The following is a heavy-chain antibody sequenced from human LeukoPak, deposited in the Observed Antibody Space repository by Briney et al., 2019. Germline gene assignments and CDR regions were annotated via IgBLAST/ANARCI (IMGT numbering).Heavy chain of an antibody. CDR3: ARGGSTSWAGNFDL. V-gene: IGHV7-4-1*02. CDR2: INTNTGNP. D-gene: IGHD2-2*01. J-gene: IGHJ2*01. CDR1: GYTFTSYA. Sequence: ASVKVSCKASGYTFTSYAMNWVRQAPGQGLEWMGWINTNTGNPTYAQGFTGRFVFSLDTSVSTAYLQISSLKAEDTAVYYCARGGSTSWAGNFDLWGRGTLVTVSS.